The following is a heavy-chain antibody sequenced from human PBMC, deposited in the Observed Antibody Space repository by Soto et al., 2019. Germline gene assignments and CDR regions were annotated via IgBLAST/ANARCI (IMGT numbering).Heavy chain of an antibody. D-gene: IGHD6-6*01. J-gene: IGHJ4*02. CDR3: ARDWGIAARGMDY. CDR2: IYSGGST. CDR1: GFTVSSNY. V-gene: IGHV3-66*01. Sequence: EVQLVESGGGLVQPGGSLRLSCAASGFTVSSNYMSWVRQAPGKGLEWVSVIYSGGSTYYADSVKGRFTISRDNSKNTLYLQMNSVRAEDTAVYYCARDWGIAARGMDYWGQGTLVTVSS.